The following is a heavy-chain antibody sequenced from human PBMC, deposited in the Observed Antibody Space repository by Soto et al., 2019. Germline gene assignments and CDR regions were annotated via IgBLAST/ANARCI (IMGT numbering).Heavy chain of an antibody. J-gene: IGHJ6*02. CDR3: ARETDGLDV. CDR2: ISYDGRNK. Sequence: QVQLVESGGGVVQPGRSLRLSCAASGFTFSSYAMHWVRQAPGKGLEWVAVISYDGRNKYYADSVKGRFTISSDNSKNSLYMQMISLRAEDTAVYYCARETDGLDVWGQGTPVTVSS. V-gene: IGHV3-30*04. CDR1: GFTFSSYA.